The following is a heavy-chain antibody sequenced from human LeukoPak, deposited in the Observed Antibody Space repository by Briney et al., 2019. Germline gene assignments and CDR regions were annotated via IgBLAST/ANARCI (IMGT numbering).Heavy chain of an antibody. J-gene: IGHJ6*03. CDR2: INPNSGGT. CDR1: GYTITGYY. D-gene: IGHD3-3*01. CDR3: ASWSITIFDYYYMDV. Sequence: ASVKVSCKASGYTITGYYMHWVRQAPGQGLEWMGWINPNSGGTNYAQKFQGRVTMTRDTSISTAYMELSRLRSDDTAVYYCASWSITIFDYYYMDVWGKGTTVTVSS. V-gene: IGHV1-2*02.